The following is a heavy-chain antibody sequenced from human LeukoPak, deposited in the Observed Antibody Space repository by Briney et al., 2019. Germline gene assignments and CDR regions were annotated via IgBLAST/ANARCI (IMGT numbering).Heavy chain of an antibody. V-gene: IGHV3-23*01. CDR3: AKGWYSASCYDY. CDR1: GFTFDNYA. J-gene: IGHJ4*02. D-gene: IGHD2-2*01. CDR2: ISGSGGST. Sequence: GGSLRLSCAASGFTFDNYAMSWVRQAPGKGLGWVSAISGSGGSTYYADSVKGRFTISRDNSKNTLYLQMNSLRAEDTAVYYCAKGWYSASCYDYWGQGTLVTVSS.